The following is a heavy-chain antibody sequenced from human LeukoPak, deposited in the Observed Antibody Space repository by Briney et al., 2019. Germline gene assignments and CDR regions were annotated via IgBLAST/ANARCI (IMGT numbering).Heavy chain of an antibody. CDR3: AREEWGDPFDY. V-gene: IGHV3-30*04. J-gene: IGHJ4*02. D-gene: IGHD3-16*01. Sequence: GRSLRLSCAASGFTFSSYAMHWVRQAPGKGLEWVAVISYDGSNKYYADSVKGRFTIYRDNSKNTLYLQMNSLRAEDTAVYYCAREEWGDPFDYWGQGTLVTVSS. CDR2: ISYDGSNK. CDR1: GFTFSSYA.